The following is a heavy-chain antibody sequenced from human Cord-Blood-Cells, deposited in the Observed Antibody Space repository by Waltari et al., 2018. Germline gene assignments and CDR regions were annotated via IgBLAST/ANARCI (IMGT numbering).Heavy chain of an antibody. V-gene: IGHV3-23*01. J-gene: IGHJ4*02. Sequence: EVQLLESGGGLVQLGGSLRLSCAASGLSFSSYAMGWVRQAPGKGLGWVPAIRGRASSTYYADSVKGRFTISRDNSKNTLYLQMNSLGAEDTAVYYCAKDKAMGYWGQGTLVTVSS. D-gene: IGHD5-18*01. CDR2: IRGRASST. CDR1: GLSFSSYA. CDR3: AKDKAMGY.